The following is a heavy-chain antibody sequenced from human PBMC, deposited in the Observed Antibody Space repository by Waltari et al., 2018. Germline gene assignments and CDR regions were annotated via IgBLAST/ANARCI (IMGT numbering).Heavy chain of an antibody. CDR1: GFSFNTYA. J-gene: IGHJ4*02. D-gene: IGHD2-15*01. CDR2: SCVNGDST. V-gene: IGHV3-23*01. CDR3: AKGRGGSCYSAVDH. Sequence: EVQLLEYGGGLFQTGGSLRLSCAASGFSFNTYAMRCVRQTPGKGLEWVSGSCVNGDSTYYGDSVQGRFTISRDISKNTLYLQMNSLRAEDTAVYYCAKGRGGSCYSAVDHWGQGTLVTVSS.